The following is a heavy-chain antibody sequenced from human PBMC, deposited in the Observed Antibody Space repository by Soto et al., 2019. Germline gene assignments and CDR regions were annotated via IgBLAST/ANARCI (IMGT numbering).Heavy chain of an antibody. Sequence: GGSLRLSCAASGFTFSSYGMHWVRQAPGKGLEWVAVISYDGSNKYYADSVKGRFTISRDNSKNTLYLQMTSLRAEDTAVYYCAKDRVTIFGVVPAPASMDVWGKATTVTVSS. J-gene: IGHJ6*04. V-gene: IGHV3-30*18. CDR1: GFTFSSYG. CDR2: ISYDGSNK. CDR3: AKDRVTIFGVVPAPASMDV. D-gene: IGHD3-3*01.